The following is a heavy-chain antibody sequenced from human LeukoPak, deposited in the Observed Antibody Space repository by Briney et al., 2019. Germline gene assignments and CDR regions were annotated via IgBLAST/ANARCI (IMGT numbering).Heavy chain of an antibody. J-gene: IGHJ6*03. V-gene: IGHV1-2*02. CDR3: ASCVVVPAPYYYYYMDV. Sequence: ASVKVSCKASGGTFSSYAISWVRQAPGQGLEWMGWINPNSGGTNYAQKFQGRVTMTRDTSISTAYMELSRLRSDDTAVYYCASCVVVPAPYYYYYMDVWGKGTTVTVSS. CDR1: GGTFSSYA. D-gene: IGHD2-2*01. CDR2: INPNSGGT.